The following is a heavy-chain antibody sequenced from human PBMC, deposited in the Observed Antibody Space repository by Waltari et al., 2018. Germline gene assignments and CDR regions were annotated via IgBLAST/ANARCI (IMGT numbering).Heavy chain of an antibody. CDR1: GLTFSHDG. CDR3: ARDDYGDYRLGY. CDR2: IRYDGSNK. J-gene: IGHJ4*02. Sequence: QVQLVESGGGVVQPGGSLSISCATSGLTFSHDGIHWVRQAPGKGLEWVAFIRYDGSNKYYADSVKGRFTISRDNSRGTLYLQMNSLRAEDTAVYYCARDDYGDYRLGYWGQGTLVTVSS. V-gene: IGHV3-30*02. D-gene: IGHD4-17*01.